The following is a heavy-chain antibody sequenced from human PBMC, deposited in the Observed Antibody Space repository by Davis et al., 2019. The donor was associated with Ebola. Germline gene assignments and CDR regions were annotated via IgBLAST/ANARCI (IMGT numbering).Heavy chain of an antibody. V-gene: IGHV3-30-3*01. CDR1: GFTFGDYA. CDR3: AGSDGSYYNYGMDV. D-gene: IGHD5-24*01. Sequence: GESLKISCRASGFTFGDYAMSWVRQAPGKGLEWVAVISYDGSNKYYADSVKGRFTISRDNSKNTLYLQMNSLGAEDTAVYYCAGSDGSYYNYGMDVWGQGTTVTVSS. J-gene: IGHJ6*02. CDR2: ISYDGSNK.